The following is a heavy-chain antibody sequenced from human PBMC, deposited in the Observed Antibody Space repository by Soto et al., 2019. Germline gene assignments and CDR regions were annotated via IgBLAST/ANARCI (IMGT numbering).Heavy chain of an antibody. CDR3: ARGLSGYDFLNWFDP. J-gene: IGHJ5*02. Sequence: SETLSLTCTVSGGSISSGGYYCSWIRQHPGKGLEWIGYIYYSGSTYYNPSLKSRVTISVDTSKNQFSLKLSSVTAADTAVYYCARGLSGYDFLNWFDPWGQGTLVTSPQ. CDR2: IYYSGST. D-gene: IGHD5-12*01. CDR1: GGSISSGGYY. V-gene: IGHV4-31*03.